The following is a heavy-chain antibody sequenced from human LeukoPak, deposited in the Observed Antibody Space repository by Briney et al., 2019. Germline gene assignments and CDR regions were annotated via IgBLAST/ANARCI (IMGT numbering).Heavy chain of an antibody. J-gene: IGHJ3*02. Sequence: PGGSLRLSCAASGFTFSSYAMHWVRQAPGKGLEWVAVISYDGSNKYYADSVKGRFTISRDNSKNTLYLQMNSLRAEDTAVYYCARGSEMAIAARPQDAFDIWGQGTMVTVSS. D-gene: IGHD6-6*01. CDR2: ISYDGSNK. CDR3: ARGSEMAIAARPQDAFDI. CDR1: GFTFSSYA. V-gene: IGHV3-30-3*01.